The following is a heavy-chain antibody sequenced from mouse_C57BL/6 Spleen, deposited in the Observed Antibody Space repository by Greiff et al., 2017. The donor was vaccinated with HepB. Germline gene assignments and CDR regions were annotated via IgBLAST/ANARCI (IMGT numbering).Heavy chain of an antibody. V-gene: IGHV10-1*01. J-gene: IGHJ4*01. CDR1: GFSFNTYA. CDR3: VRRGSYYASSYAMDY. CDR2: IRSKSNNYAT. D-gene: IGHD2-10*01. Sequence: EVMLVESGGGLVQPKGSLKLSCAASGFSFNTYAMHWVRQAPGKGLEWVARIRSKSNNYATYYADSVKDRFTISRDDSESMLYLQMNNLKTEDTAMYYCVRRGSYYASSYAMDYWGQGTSVTVSS.